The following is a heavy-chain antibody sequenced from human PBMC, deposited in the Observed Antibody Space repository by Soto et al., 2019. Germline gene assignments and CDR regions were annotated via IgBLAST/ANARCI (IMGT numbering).Heavy chain of an antibody. CDR2: IYYSGST. V-gene: IGHV4-59*01. Sequence: SETLSLTCTVSGGSISSYYWSWIRQPPGKGLEWIGYIYYSGSTNYNPSLKSRVTISVDTSKNQFSLKLSSVTAADTAVYYCARDRYNWNYGWRWFDPWGQGTLVTVSS. D-gene: IGHD1-7*01. CDR3: ARDRYNWNYGWRWFDP. CDR1: GGSISSYY. J-gene: IGHJ5*02.